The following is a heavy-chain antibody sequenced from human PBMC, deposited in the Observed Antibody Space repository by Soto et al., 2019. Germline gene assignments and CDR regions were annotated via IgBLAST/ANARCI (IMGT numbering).Heavy chain of an antibody. CDR3: ARSDGPLGDY. Sequence: QVQLVQSGAEVKKPGASVKVSSKASGYTFTYYAMHWVRQAPGQRLEWMGWINAGNGNTKYSQKFQGRVTITRDTSASTAFMELSSLRSEDTAVYYCARSDGPLGDYWGQGTLVTVSS. D-gene: IGHD4-17*01. V-gene: IGHV1-3*01. CDR1: GYTFTYYA. J-gene: IGHJ4*02. CDR2: INAGNGNT.